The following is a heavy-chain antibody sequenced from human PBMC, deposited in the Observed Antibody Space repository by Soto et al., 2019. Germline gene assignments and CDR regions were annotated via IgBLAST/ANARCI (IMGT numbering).Heavy chain of an antibody. CDR3: ARELGIAAAGTNWFDP. D-gene: IGHD6-13*01. CDR1: GFTFSAYG. Sequence: PGGSLRLSCAASGFTFSAYGMHWVRQAPGKGLEWVAVIWFDGSNKYYADSVKGRFTISRDNSKNTLYLQMNSLRAEDTAVYYCARELGIAAAGTNWFDPWGLGTLVTVSS. J-gene: IGHJ5*02. V-gene: IGHV3-33*01. CDR2: IWFDGSNK.